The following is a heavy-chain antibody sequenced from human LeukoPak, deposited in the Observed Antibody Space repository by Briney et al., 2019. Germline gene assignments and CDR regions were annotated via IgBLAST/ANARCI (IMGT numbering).Heavy chain of an antibody. Sequence: PSVKVSFKASGGTFSSYAISWVRQAPGQGLEWMGGIIPIFGTANYAQKFQGRVTITADESTSTAYMELSSLRSEDTAVYYCAKEIALATIVVWGQGTLVTVSS. J-gene: IGHJ4*02. V-gene: IGHV1-69*13. CDR2: IIPIFGTA. CDR3: AKEIALATIVV. D-gene: IGHD5-12*01. CDR1: GGTFSSYA.